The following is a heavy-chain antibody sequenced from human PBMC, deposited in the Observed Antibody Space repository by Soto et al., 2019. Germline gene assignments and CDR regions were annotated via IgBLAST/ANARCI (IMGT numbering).Heavy chain of an antibody. CDR1: QYRFNSYW. J-gene: IGHJ6*02. V-gene: IGHV5-51*01. Sequence: GESLKNSCKGSQYRFNSYWIGWVRQRPGEGLEWIGMIYPGDSDTTYSPSFEGQVTMSVDKSISTAYLEWNSLKASDSATYYCARQGSNGAYVYYPMDVWGQGTTVTVSS. D-gene: IGHD3-16*01. CDR2: IYPGDSDT. CDR3: ARQGSNGAYVYYPMDV.